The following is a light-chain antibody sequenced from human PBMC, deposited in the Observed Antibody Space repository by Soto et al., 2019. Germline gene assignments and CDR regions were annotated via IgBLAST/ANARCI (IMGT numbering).Light chain of an antibody. CDR2: DVS. V-gene: IGLV2-11*01. CDR3: CSYAGRYTWV. Sequence: QSALTQPRSVSGSPGQSVTISCTGTSSDVGGYNYVSWYQQHPGKAPKLMIYDVSKRPSGVPDRFSGSKSGNTASLTISGLQAEDEAEYYCCSYAGRYTWVFGGGTTVTVL. J-gene: IGLJ3*02. CDR1: SSDVGGYNY.